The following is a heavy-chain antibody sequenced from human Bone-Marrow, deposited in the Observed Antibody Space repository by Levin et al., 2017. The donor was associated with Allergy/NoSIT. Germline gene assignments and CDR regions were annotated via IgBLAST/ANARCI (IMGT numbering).Heavy chain of an antibody. V-gene: IGHV4-61*09. J-gene: IGHJ6*03. Sequence: PSETLSLTCTVSGVSITSGNYYWSWIRQPAGTGLEWIGHIYTSGNTNYNPSLKSRVTISVDTSMNQFSLKLRSVTAADTAVYYCARVLQYYYYYMDVWGKGTTVTVSS. D-gene: IGHD5-24*01. CDR1: GVSITSGNYY. CDR3: ARVLQYYYYYMDV. CDR2: IYTSGNT.